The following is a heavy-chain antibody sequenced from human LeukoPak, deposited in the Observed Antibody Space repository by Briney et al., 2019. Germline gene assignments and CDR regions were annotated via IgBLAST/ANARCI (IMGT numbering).Heavy chain of an antibody. CDR1: GFTFSSYA. Sequence: PGGSLRLSCAASGFTFSSYAMSWVRQAPGKGLEWVSAISGSGGSTYYADSMKGRFTISRDNAKNSLYLQMNSLRAEDTAVYYCARAGVYGYNAFDYWGQGTLVTVSS. J-gene: IGHJ4*02. D-gene: IGHD5-24*01. V-gene: IGHV3-23*01. CDR2: ISGSGGST. CDR3: ARAGVYGYNAFDY.